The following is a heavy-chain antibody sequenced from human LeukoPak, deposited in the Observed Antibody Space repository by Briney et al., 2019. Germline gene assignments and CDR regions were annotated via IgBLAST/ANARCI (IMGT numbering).Heavy chain of an antibody. CDR3: ARGRDYDFFN. D-gene: IGHD3-3*01. V-gene: IGHV1-69-2*01. J-gene: IGHJ4*02. Sequence: GASVKVSCKASGYTFTDYYMHWVQQAPGKGLEWMGRVDPEDGETIYAEKFQGRVTITADTSTDTAYMELSSLRSEDTAVYYCARGRDYDFFNWGQGTLVTVSS. CDR1: GYTFTDYY. CDR2: VDPEDGET.